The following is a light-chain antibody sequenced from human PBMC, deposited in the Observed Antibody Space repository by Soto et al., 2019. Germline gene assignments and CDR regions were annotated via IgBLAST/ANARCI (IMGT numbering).Light chain of an antibody. V-gene: IGKV3-11*01. CDR3: QHRSNWSS. CDR2: DAS. J-gene: IGKJ4*02. CDR1: QSVSSY. Sequence: EMVLTKSPAPLSLSPGERATLSCRASQSVSSYLAWYHQKPGQAHRILIYDASSRATGIPARFSGIGSGTDFTLTISCRETAEFAVYYCQHRSNWSSFGGGTKVEIK.